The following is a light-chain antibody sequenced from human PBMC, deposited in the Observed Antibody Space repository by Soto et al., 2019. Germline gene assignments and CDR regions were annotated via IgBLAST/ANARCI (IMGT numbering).Light chain of an antibody. CDR3: QHYNSYSEA. V-gene: IGKV2D-29*01. CDR2: EVS. J-gene: IGKJ1*01. CDR1: QSPLHNDGKTY. Sequence: IATTQTPLSVSVPPGQPASMSSKTSQSPLHNDGKTYLYWYLQTKGKTPQLLIYEVSNRSPEVPDRFSGSGSGTECTLPISRLQPDDVETYYCQHYNSYSEAFGQGTQVDIK.